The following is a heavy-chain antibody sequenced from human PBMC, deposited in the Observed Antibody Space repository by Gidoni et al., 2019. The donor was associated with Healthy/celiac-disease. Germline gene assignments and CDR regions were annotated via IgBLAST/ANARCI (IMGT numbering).Heavy chain of an antibody. CDR1: GGSISSSSYY. CDR3: ARLPEGYSSSWANWFEP. Sequence: QLQLQESGPGLVQPSETLSLTCTLPGGSISSSSYYWGWSRPPPGKGLELIGCSYYIGSTYYKPSLKRGVTKSVDTSKNQFCLKLSSVTAADTGGDYCARLPEGYSSSWANWFEPWGQGTLVTVSS. V-gene: IGHV4-39*01. D-gene: IGHD6-13*01. J-gene: IGHJ5*02. CDR2: SYYIGST.